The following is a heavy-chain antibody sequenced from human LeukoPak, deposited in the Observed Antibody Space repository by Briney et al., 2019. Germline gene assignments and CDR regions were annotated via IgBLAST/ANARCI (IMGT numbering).Heavy chain of an antibody. V-gene: IGHV1-46*01. D-gene: IGHD1-1*01. CDR3: ARDYNWSFDY. Sequence: ASVKVSCKASGYTFTTHHMHWVRQAPGQGLEWMGIIKLRDGYTTTFAQKFQGRVTMTTDTSTSTVYLDLGSLRSEDTAVHFCARDYNWSFDYWGQGSLVTVSS. J-gene: IGHJ4*02. CDR2: IKLRDGYTT. CDR1: GYTFTTHH.